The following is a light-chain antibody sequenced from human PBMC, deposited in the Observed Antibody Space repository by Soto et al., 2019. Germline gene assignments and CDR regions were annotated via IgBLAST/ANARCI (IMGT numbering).Light chain of an antibody. Sequence: EIVLTQSPGTLSLSPGERATLSCRATESVDSNYLAWYQQKPGQAPRLLIYGAASRATGTPDRFSGSGSGTDFILTISSLDPEDSAVYYCQQYSDSPQTFGQGTKVDIK. V-gene: IGKV3-20*01. CDR1: ESVDSNY. CDR3: QQYSDSPQT. CDR2: GAA. J-gene: IGKJ1*01.